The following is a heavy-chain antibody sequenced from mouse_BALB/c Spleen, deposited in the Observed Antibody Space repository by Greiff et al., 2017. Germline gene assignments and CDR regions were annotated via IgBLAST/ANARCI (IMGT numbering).Heavy chain of an antibody. D-gene: IGHD2-4*01. V-gene: IGHV1S34*01. CDR3: ARIYDYGGYAMDY. J-gene: IGHJ4*01. CDR2: ISCYNGAT. Sequence: LVKTGASVKISCKASGYSFTGYYMHWVKQSHGKSLEWIGYISCYNGATSYNQKFKGKATFTVDTSSSTAYMQFNSLTSEDSAVYYCARIYDYGGYAMDYWGQGTSVTVSS. CDR1: GYSFTGYY.